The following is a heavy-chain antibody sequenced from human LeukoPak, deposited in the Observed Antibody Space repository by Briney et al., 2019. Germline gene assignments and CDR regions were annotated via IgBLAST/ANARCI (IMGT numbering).Heavy chain of an antibody. V-gene: IGHV3-30*04. D-gene: IGHD1-26*01. CDR2: ISYNGTNK. Sequence: PGRSLRLSCAASGFTFSPYAMHWVRQAPGKGLEWVAVISYNGTNKYYADSVKGRFTISRDNSKNTLYLQMNSLRAEDTAVYYCARDPYSGGYWNYYYYYMDVWGKGTTVTISS. CDR1: GFTFSPYA. J-gene: IGHJ6*03. CDR3: ARDPYSGGYWNYYYYYMDV.